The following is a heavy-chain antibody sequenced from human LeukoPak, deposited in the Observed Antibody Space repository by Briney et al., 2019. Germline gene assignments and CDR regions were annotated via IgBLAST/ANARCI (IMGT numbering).Heavy chain of an antibody. J-gene: IGHJ4*02. CDR2: INPNSGGT. CDR1: GYTFTGYY. V-gene: IGHV1-2*02. CDR3: ARVDVVPAAIIDY. D-gene: IGHD2-2*01. Sequence: GGSVKVSCKASGYTFTGYYMHWVRQAPGQGLEWMGWINPNSGGTNYAQKFQGRVTMTRDTSISTAYMELSRLRSDDTAVYYCARVDVVPAAIIDYWGQGTLVTVSS.